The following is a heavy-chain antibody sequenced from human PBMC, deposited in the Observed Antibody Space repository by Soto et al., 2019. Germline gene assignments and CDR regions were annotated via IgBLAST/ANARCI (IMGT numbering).Heavy chain of an antibody. D-gene: IGHD3-10*01. Sequence: GGSLRLSCAASRFTFSNYDMNWVRQAPGKGLEWVSSISSGSSYIYYAESVRGRFTISRDNAKNTLDLQMNNLRADDTAVYYCARLGDFFGSRGHFDYWGQGTLVTVSS. V-gene: IGHV3-21*01. CDR1: RFTFSNYD. CDR3: ARLGDFFGSRGHFDY. J-gene: IGHJ4*02. CDR2: ISSGSSYI.